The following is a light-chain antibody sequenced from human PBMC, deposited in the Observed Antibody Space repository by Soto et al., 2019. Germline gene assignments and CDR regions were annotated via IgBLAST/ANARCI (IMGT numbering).Light chain of an antibody. CDR2: DVS. V-gene: IGLV2-14*01. CDR3: SSYTSSSTLV. J-gene: IGLJ1*01. Sequence: QSVLTQPASVSGSPGQSITISCTGTSSDVGGYNYVSWYQQHPGKAPKLMIYDVSNRPSGVSNRFSDSKSGNTASLTISGLQAEDEADYYCSSYTSSSTLVFGNGTKVTVL. CDR1: SSDVGGYNY.